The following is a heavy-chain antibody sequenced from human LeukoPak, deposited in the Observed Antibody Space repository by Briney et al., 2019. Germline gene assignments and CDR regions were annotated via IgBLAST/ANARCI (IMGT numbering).Heavy chain of an antibody. Sequence: SVKVSCKASGGTFSSYAISWVRQAPGQGLEWMGRIIPILGIANYAQKFQGRVTITADKSTSTAYMELSSLRSEDTAVYYCAREAPRYYYDSSGNWFDPWGQGTLVTVSS. CDR2: IIPILGIA. CDR3: AREAPRYYYDSSGNWFDP. J-gene: IGHJ5*02. D-gene: IGHD3-22*01. CDR1: GGTFSSYA. V-gene: IGHV1-69*04.